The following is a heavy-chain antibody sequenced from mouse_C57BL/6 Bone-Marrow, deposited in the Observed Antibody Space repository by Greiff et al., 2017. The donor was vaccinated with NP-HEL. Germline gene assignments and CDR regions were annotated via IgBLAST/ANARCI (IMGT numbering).Heavy chain of an antibody. CDR2: ISNGGGST. D-gene: IGHD2-1*01. V-gene: IGHV5-12*01. J-gene: IGHJ2*01. CDR1: GFTFSDYY. Sequence: EVKLVESGGGLVQPGASLKLSCAASGFTFSDYYMYWVRQTPEKRLEWVAYISNGGGSTYYPDTVKGRFTISRDNAKNPLYLQMSRLKSEDTAMYYCARHGNYVPFDYWGQGTTLTVSS. CDR3: ARHGNYVPFDY.